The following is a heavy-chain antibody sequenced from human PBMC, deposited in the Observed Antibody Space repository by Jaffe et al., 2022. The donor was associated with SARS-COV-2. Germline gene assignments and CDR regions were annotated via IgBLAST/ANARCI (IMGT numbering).Heavy chain of an antibody. J-gene: IGHJ4*02. V-gene: IGHV3-33*01. Sequence: QVQLVESGGGVVQPGRSLRLSCPASGFTFSSYGMHWVRQAPGKGLEWVAVVYYDGSKKFYADSVKGRFTISRDNSKNTLYLQMNSLRAEDTAVYYCAREQLGHLDYWGQGTLVTVSS. D-gene: IGHD6-6*01. CDR3: AREQLGHLDY. CDR2: VYYDGSKK. CDR1: GFTFSSYG.